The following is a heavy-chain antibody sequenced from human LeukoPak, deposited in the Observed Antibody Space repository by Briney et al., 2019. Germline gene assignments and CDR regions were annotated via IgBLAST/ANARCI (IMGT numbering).Heavy chain of an antibody. Sequence: GGSLRLSCAASGFTFSNAWMNWVRQAPGKGLEWVSSISSSSSYIYYADSVKGRFTISRDNAKNSLYLQMNSLRAEDTAVYYCARDSCSGGSCYPVDYWGQGTLVTVSS. V-gene: IGHV3-21*01. CDR2: ISSSSSYI. CDR1: GFTFSNAW. D-gene: IGHD2-15*01. CDR3: ARDSCSGGSCYPVDY. J-gene: IGHJ4*02.